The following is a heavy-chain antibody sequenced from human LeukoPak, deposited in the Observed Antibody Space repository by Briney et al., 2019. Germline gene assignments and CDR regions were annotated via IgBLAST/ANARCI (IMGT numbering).Heavy chain of an antibody. Sequence: SETLSLTCAVYGGSFSGYYWSWIRQPPGKGLEWIGEINHSGSTNYNPSLKSRVTISVDTSKNQFSLKLSSVTAADTAVYYCARARWGAVAGTDFDYWGQGTLVTVSS. CDR1: GGSFSGYY. J-gene: IGHJ4*02. CDR3: ARARWGAVAGTDFDY. CDR2: INHSGST. V-gene: IGHV4-34*01. D-gene: IGHD6-19*01.